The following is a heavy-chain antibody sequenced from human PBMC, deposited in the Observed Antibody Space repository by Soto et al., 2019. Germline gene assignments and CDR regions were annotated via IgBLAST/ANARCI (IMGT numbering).Heavy chain of an antibody. CDR1: GSTFRTFA. J-gene: IGHJ4*02. V-gene: IGHV3-30-3*01. Sequence: PGGSLRLSCAASGSTFRTFALHWVCQAPGKWLEWVAVISSDGFNQYYADSVEGRVTISRDNSKNTLFLQMSGLRTQDTAVYFCARAPTYRFDYWGQGAQVTVSS. CDR2: ISSDGFNQ. CDR3: ARAPTYRFDY.